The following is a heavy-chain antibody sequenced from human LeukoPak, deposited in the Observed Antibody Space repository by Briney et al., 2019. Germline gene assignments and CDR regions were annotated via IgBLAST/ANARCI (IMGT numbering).Heavy chain of an antibody. CDR3: ARGYSSSWYYFDY. J-gene: IGHJ4*02. D-gene: IGHD6-13*01. CDR2: IYSGGST. CDR1: GFTFSSYS. V-gene: IGHV3-53*01. Sequence: GGSLRLSCAASGFTFSSYSMNWVRQAPGKGLEWVSVIYSGGSTYYADSVKGRFTISRDNSKNTLYLQMNSLRAEDTAVYYCARGYSSSWYYFDYWGQGTLVTVSS.